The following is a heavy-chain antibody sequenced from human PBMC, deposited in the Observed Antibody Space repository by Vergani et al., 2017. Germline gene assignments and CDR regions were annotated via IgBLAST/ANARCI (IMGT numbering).Heavy chain of an antibody. J-gene: IGHJ4*02. Sequence: VQLLESGGGLVQPGGSLRLSCAASGFTFSSYAMSWVRQAPGKGLEWVSVIYSGGSSTYYADSVKGRFTISRDNSKNTLYLQMNSLRAEDTAVYYCAKEATRITIFGVVTKDYFDYWGQGTLVTVSS. CDR3: AKEATRITIFGVVTKDYFDY. D-gene: IGHD3-3*01. CDR1: GFTFSSYA. CDR2: IYSGGSST. V-gene: IGHV3-23*03.